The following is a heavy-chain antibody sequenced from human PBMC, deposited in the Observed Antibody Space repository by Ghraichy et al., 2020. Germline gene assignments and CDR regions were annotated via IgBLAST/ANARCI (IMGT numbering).Heavy chain of an antibody. D-gene: IGHD2-15*01. CDR1: GFTVSNNY. J-gene: IGHJ4*02. CDR3: AREHCSGGSCYPVN. Sequence: GGSLRLSCVGSGFTVSNNYMSWVRQAPGKGLDWVSVIYSGGNTHYADSVKGRFTISRDNSKNTLHLQMNILRAEDTAIYYCAREHCSGGSCYPVNWGQGTLVTVSS. V-gene: IGHV3-66*01. CDR2: IYSGGNT.